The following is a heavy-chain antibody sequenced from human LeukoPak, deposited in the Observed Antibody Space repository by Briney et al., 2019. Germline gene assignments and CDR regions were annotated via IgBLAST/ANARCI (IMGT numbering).Heavy chain of an antibody. CDR1: GYTFTSYY. V-gene: IGHV1-46*01. CDR3: ARGRELVGATIFLDY. Sequence: ASVKVSCKASGYTFTSYYMHWVRQAPGQGLEWMGIINPSGGSTSYAQKFQGRVTMTRDMSTSTDYMELSSLRSEDTAVYYCARGRELVGATIFLDYWGQGTLVTVSS. J-gene: IGHJ4*02. D-gene: IGHD1-26*01. CDR2: INPSGGST.